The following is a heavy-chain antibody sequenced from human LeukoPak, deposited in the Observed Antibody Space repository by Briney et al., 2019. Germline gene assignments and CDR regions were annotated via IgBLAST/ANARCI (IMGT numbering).Heavy chain of an antibody. Sequence: GGSLRLSCAASGFTFSSYDMHWVRQATGKGLEWVSAIGTAGDTYYPGSVKGRFTISRENAKNSLYLQMNSLRAEDTAVYYCARIGSYSKADDAFDIWGQGTMVTVSS. J-gene: IGHJ3*02. CDR2: IGTAGDT. CDR1: GFTFSSYD. D-gene: IGHD5-18*01. CDR3: ARIGSYSKADDAFDI. V-gene: IGHV3-13*01.